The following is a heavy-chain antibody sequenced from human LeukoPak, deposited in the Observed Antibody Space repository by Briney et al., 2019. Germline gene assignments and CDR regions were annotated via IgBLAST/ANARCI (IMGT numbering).Heavy chain of an antibody. CDR1: GGSISSGGYY. J-gene: IGHJ4*02. D-gene: IGHD2-8*01. CDR3: ARRRVSRYFDY. V-gene: IGHV4-30-2*01. Sequence: SETLSLTCTVSGGSISSGGYYWSWIRQPPGKGLEWIGYIYHSGSTYYNPSLKSRVTISVDRSKNQFSLKLSSVTAADTAVYYCARRRVSRYFDYWGQGTLVTVSS. CDR2: IYHSGST.